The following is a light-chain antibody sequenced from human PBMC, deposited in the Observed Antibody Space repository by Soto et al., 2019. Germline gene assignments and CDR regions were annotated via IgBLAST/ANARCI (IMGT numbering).Light chain of an antibody. Sequence: QSALTQPASVSGSPGQSITISCTGTSSDVGGYNYVSWYQQHPGKAPKLMVYDVSNRPSGVSNRFSGSKSGNTVSLTISGLQAEDEADYYCSSYTSSNTLVVFGGGTQLTVL. CDR1: SSDVGGYNY. J-gene: IGLJ2*01. CDR2: DVS. CDR3: SSYTSSNTLVV. V-gene: IGLV2-14*01.